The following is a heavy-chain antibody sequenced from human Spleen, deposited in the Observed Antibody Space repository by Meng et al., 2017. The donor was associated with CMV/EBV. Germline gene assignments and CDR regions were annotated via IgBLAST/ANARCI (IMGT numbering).Heavy chain of an antibody. CDR1: GYLFTSYD. CDR3: ARGSSSWYYYFDY. D-gene: IGHD6-13*01. J-gene: IGHJ4*02. V-gene: IGHV1-8*01. Sequence: QVLLVQSGAEVKKPGASVKVSCRTSGYLFTSYDINWVRQATGQGLEWMGWMNPNSGNTAYAQKFQGRVTMTWNTSIRTAYMELSSLRSEDTAVYYRARGSSSWYYYFDYWGQGTLVTVSS. CDR2: MNPNSGNT.